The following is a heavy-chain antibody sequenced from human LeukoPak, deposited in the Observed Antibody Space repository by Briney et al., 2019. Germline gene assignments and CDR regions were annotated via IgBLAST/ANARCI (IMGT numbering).Heavy chain of an antibody. Sequence: SQTLSLTCAVSGGSISSGGYSWRWIRQPPGKGLEWIAYIHYTEKTSYNPSLESRVTISVDRSKNQFSLSLTSVTAADTAVYFCARGPVGAREPYYFDYWGQGSLVIVSS. CDR2: IHYTEKT. CDR3: ARGPVGAREPYYFDY. D-gene: IGHD1-26*01. CDR1: GGSISSGGYS. J-gene: IGHJ4*02. V-gene: IGHV4-30-2*01.